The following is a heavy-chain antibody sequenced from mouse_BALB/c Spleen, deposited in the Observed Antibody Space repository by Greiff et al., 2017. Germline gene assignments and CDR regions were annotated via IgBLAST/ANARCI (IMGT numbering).Heavy chain of an antibody. Sequence: EVHLVESGGGLVQPGGSRKLSCAASGFTFSSFGMHWVRQAPEKGLEWVAYISSGSSTIYYADTVKGRFTISRDNPKNTLFLQMTSLRSEDTAMYYCARIYYDYEGMDYWGQGTSVTVSS. J-gene: IGHJ4*01. D-gene: IGHD2-1*01. CDR1: GFTFSSFG. V-gene: IGHV5-17*02. CDR2: ISSGSSTI. CDR3: ARIYYDYEGMDY.